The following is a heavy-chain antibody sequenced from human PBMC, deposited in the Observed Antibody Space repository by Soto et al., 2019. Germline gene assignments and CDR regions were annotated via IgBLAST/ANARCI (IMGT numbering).Heavy chain of an antibody. Sequence: GGSLRLSCAASGFTFSTSAMSWVRQAPGKGLEWVSATDGSGGATYYADSVKGRFTISRDNSKNTLSLQMNSLRAEDTAVYYCEKVPQWTLFDFWGQGTLVTVSS. J-gene: IGHJ4*02. CDR1: GFTFSTSA. V-gene: IGHV3-23*01. CDR3: EKVPQWTLFDF. CDR2: TDGSGGAT. D-gene: IGHD6-19*01.